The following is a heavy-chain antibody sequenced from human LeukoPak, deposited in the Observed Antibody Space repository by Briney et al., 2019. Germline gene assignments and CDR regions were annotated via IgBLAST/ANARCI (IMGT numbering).Heavy chain of an antibody. J-gene: IGHJ6*02. CDR1: GFTFSNYA. CDR3: ARVSRSIASYGTDV. CDR2: ISANGGST. Sequence: GGSLRLSCAASGFTFSNYAMHWVRQAPGNGLEYVSAISANGGSTYYAKSMKGRFTISRDNSKNTLYLQMGSLRAKDMAVYYCARVSRSIASYGTDVWGQGTTVTVSS. V-gene: IGHV3-64*01.